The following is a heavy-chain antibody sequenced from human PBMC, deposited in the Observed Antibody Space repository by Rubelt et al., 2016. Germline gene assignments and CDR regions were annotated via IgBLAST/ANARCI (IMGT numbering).Heavy chain of an antibody. CDR2: ISGSGGST. J-gene: IGHJ4*02. Sequence: EVQLLESGGGLVQPGGSLRLSCAASGFTFSSYAMSWVRQAPGKGLEWVSAISGSGGSTYYADSVKGRFTISRDNSKKTLYLQINSLRAEDTAVYYCAKATVTTTNFDYWGQGTLVTVSS. CDR1: GFTFSSYA. D-gene: IGHD4-17*01. CDR3: AKATVTTTNFDY. V-gene: IGHV3-23*01.